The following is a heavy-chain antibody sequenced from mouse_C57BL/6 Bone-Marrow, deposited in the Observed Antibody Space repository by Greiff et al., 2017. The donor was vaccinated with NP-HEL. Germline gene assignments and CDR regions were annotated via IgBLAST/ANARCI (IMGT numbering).Heavy chain of an antibody. D-gene: IGHD1-1*01. J-gene: IGHJ3*01. Sequence: EVKVVESGEGLVKPGGSLKLSCAASGFTFSSYAMSWVRQTPEKRLEWVAYISSGGDYIYYADTVKGRFTISRDNARNTLYLQMSSLKSEDTAMYYCTRYYYGSSPFAYWGQGTLVTVSA. CDR2: ISSGGDYI. CDR1: GFTFSSYA. CDR3: TRYYYGSSPFAY. V-gene: IGHV5-9-1*02.